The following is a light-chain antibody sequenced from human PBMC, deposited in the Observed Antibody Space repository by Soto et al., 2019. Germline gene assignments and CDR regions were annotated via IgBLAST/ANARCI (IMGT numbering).Light chain of an antibody. Sequence: EKMMTQSPATLSVSPGERATLSCRASQTVSTSLAWYQQKPGQAPRLLIYGASTRATGIPARFSGSGSETEFTLTISSLQSEDFAIYYCQQYNNWPYTFGQGTKLEIK. CDR1: QTVSTS. V-gene: IGKV3-15*01. CDR2: GAS. J-gene: IGKJ2*01. CDR3: QQYNNWPYT.